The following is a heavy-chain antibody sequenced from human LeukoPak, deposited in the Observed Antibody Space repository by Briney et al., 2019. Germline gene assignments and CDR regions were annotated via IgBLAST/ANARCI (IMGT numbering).Heavy chain of an antibody. D-gene: IGHD4-17*01. CDR3: ARGRTGENTYVGGYYYMGV. V-gene: IGHV4-34*01. J-gene: IGHJ6*03. CDR1: GGSFSGYS. CDR2: ISDSGSA. Sequence: PSETLSLTCAVFGGSFSGYSWTWIRQPPGKGLEWIGKISDSGSANYNPSLKSRVTISVHASGNKFSLELSSATAADTAVYYCARGRTGENTYVGGYYYMGVWGKGTTVIVSS.